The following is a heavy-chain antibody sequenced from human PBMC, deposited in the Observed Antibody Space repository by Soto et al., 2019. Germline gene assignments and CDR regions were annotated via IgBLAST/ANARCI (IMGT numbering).Heavy chain of an antibody. V-gene: IGHV4-59*08. CDR3: VRQGFGARHGLVDV. J-gene: IGHJ6*02. Sequence: QVQLQESGPGLVKPSETLSLICSDSGGSISSHNWGWIRLPPGKGLEWIGYIRDSGDTSYNPSLNTRFTMSLDTSKKALALKLTSVSAAATAGYYCVRQGFGARHGLVDVWGQGTTVTVSS. D-gene: IGHD3-10*01. CDR1: GGSISSHN. CDR2: IRDSGDT.